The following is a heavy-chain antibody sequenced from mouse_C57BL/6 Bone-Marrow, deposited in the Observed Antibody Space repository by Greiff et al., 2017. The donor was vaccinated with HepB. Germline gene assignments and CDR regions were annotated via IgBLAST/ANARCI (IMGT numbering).Heavy chain of an antibody. CDR3: TFYGSRSWFAY. CDR1: GFNIKDDY. J-gene: IGHJ3*01. Sequence: VQLQQSGAELVRPGDSVKLSCTASGFNIKDDYMHWVKQRPEQGLEWIGWIDPENGDTEYASKFQGKATITADTSSNTAYLQLSSLTSEDTAVYYYTFYGSRSWFAYWGQGTLVTVSA. D-gene: IGHD1-1*01. CDR2: IDPENGDT. V-gene: IGHV14-4*01.